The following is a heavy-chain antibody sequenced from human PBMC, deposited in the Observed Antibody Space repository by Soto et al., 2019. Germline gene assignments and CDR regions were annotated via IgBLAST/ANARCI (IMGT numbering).Heavy chain of an antibody. D-gene: IGHD2-15*01. CDR2: IYYSGST. CDR3: AREVPVARYEHCTGATCYSGYVDL. Sequence: QLHLQESGPGLVKPSETLSLTCTVSGDSISSNNYFWGWVRQPPGKGLEWIGSIYYSGSTFYNPSLKSRVTISVDTSKILFCLNLNSMTAADTAVYYCAREVPVARYEHCTGATCYSGYVDLWGRGTLVTVSS. J-gene: IGHJ2*01. V-gene: IGHV4-39*02. CDR1: GDSISSNNYF.